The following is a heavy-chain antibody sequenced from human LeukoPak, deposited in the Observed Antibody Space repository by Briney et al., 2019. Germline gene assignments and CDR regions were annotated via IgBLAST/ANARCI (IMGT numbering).Heavy chain of an antibody. CDR3: ARGSGTDPGTDY. Sequence: ASVKGSCKASGYTFTGYYMHWVRQAPGQGGEWMGWINPNSGGTNYAQKFPGRVTMTRDTSNSTAYMELSRLRSDDTAVYYCARGSGTDPGTDYWGQGTLVTVSS. CDR1: GYTFTGYY. V-gene: IGHV1-2*02. D-gene: IGHD1-1*01. J-gene: IGHJ4*02. CDR2: INPNSGGT.